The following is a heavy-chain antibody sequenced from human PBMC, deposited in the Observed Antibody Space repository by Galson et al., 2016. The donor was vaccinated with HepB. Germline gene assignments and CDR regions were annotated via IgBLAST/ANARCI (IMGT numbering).Heavy chain of an antibody. CDR1: GGSISTDDW. CDR2: VFQSGST. D-gene: IGHD5-18*01. V-gene: IGHV4-4*02. Sequence: SETLSLTCAVSGGSISTDDWWTWVRLPPGKGLEWIGEVFQSGSTNYNPSLTSRVTISLDKSMNLFSLTLTSVTAADTAVYYCASYRYQVHWYFDLWGRGTPVTVSS. J-gene: IGHJ2*01. CDR3: ASYRYQVHWYFDL.